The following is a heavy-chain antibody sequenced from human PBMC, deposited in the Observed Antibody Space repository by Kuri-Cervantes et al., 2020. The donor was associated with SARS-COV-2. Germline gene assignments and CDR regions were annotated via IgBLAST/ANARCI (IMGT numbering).Heavy chain of an antibody. CDR1: GFTFSSYA. D-gene: IGHD2-2*02. Sequence: AGSLSLSCAASGFTFSSYAMHWVRQAPGKGLEWVAVISYDGSNKYYADPVKGRDTISRDSSKNTLYLQINSLKAEVTAVYYCARGVAGAVSATIRGLGFYYFIDTDVWGKGTTVTVSS. CDR3: ARGVAGAVSATIRGLGFYYFIDTDV. J-gene: IGHJ6*04. V-gene: IGHV3-30*01. CDR2: ISYDGSNK.